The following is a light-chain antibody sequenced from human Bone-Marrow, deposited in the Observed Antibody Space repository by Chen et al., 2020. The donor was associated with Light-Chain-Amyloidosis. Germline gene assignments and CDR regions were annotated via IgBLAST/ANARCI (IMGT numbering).Light chain of an antibody. CDR1: ISNIGSNT. CDR2: NTN. CDR3: AAWDDSLKTLV. J-gene: IGLJ1*01. V-gene: IGLV1-44*01. Sequence: QSVLTQSPSASGTPGQRVTISCSGRISNIGSNTVNWYQQLPGPAPKRIISNTNHRPSGVPDRLSGTKHGTSASRAASGLQSEDAAVYNWAAWDDSLKTLVCGTGTTVTSL.